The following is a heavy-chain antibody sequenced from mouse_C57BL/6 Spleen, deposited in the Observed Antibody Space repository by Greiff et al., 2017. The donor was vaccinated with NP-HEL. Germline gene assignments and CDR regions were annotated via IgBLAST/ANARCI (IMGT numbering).Heavy chain of an antibody. V-gene: IGHV1-82*01. CDR3: ARSDYDYDDGAMDY. D-gene: IGHD2-4*01. CDR2: IYPGDGDT. J-gene: IGHJ4*01. Sequence: QVQLQQSGPELVKPGASVKISCKASGYAFSSSWMNWVKQRPGKGFEWIGRIYPGDGDTNYNGKFKGKATLTADKSSSTAYMQLSSLTSEDSAVYFCARSDYDYDDGAMDYWGQGTSVTVSS. CDR1: GYAFSSSW.